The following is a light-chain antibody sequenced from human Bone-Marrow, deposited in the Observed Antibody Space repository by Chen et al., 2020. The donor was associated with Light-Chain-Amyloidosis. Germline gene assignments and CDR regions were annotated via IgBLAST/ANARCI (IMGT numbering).Light chain of an antibody. CDR2: EVT. J-gene: IGLJ1*01. CDR1: SRDVGGDNH. Sequence: QSALTHPASVSGAPGQSITSSGTGTSRDVGGDNHVSWYQQHPDKAPKLMIYEVTHRPSWVPDRFSGSKSDNTASLTISGLQTEDEADYFCSSYTITNTLVFGSGTRVTVL. CDR3: SSYTITNTLV. V-gene: IGLV2-14*01.